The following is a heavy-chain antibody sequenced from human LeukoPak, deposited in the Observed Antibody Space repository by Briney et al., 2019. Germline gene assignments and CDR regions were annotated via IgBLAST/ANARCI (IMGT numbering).Heavy chain of an antibody. D-gene: IGHD5-12*01. Sequence: GGSLRLSCAAPGFTFSDYWMLWVRQAPGKGLEWVSSICSSSSYIYYADSVKGRFPISRDHAKNSLYLKMNSLRAEDTAVYYCARDQKSPRGYRGYDPSGYWGQGTVVSVSS. CDR3: ARDQKSPRGYRGYDPSGY. CDR1: GFTFSDYW. J-gene: IGHJ4*02. V-gene: IGHV3-21*01. CDR2: ICSSSSYI.